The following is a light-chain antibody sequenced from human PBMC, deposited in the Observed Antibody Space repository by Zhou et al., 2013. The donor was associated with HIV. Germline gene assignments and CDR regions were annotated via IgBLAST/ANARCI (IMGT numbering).Light chain of an antibody. CDR2: GAS. Sequence: EIVLTQSPGALSLSPGEGATLSCRASQTISSNYLAWYQQKAGQAPRLLIYGASSRATGIPDRFSGSGSGTDFTLAISSLEPEDFAVYYCQQRSNWPPTFGGGTKVEI. J-gene: IGKJ4*01. CDR3: QQRSNWPPT. V-gene: IGKV3D-20*02. CDR1: QTISSNY.